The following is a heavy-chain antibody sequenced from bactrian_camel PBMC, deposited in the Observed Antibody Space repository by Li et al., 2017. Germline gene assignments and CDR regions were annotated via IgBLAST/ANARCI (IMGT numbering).Heavy chain of an antibody. CDR1: GYTGGRHC. CDR3: GASRVIMTPTQALTTSSLFRF. CDR2: IDRDGRT. J-gene: IGHJ4*01. D-gene: IGHD3*01. V-gene: IGHV3S9*01. Sequence: VQLVESGGGSVQTGGSARLSCTTSGYTGGRHCMAWFRPDDKGERVGVAVIDRDGRTGYLDSVKDRFTISRDGTKNTVYQQMNKLKPEDTAMYYCGASRVIMTPTQALTTSSLFRFWGQGTQVTVS.